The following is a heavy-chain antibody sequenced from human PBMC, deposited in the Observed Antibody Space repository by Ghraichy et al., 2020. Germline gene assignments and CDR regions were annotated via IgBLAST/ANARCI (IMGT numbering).Heavy chain of an antibody. CDR1: GYTFTSHV. J-gene: IGHJ4*02. CDR2: ISAYNGDT. Sequence: ASVKVSCKASGYTFTSHVISWERQVPVQGLEWMEWISAYNGDTNYAQQLQGRVTMTTDTSTSTAYMELRRLRSDDTAVYYCARDTYYDILTGLDYWGQGTLVTVSS. V-gene: IGHV1-18*01. CDR3: ARDTYYDILTGLDY. D-gene: IGHD3-9*01.